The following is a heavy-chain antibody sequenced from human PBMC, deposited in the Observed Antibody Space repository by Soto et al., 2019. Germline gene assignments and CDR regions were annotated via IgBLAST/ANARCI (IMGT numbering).Heavy chain of an antibody. V-gene: IGHV3-23*01. CDR1: GFTFSSYA. D-gene: IGHD6-19*01. CDR2: ISGSGGST. CDR3: AKDSPYSSGWWSSEGGAFDI. Sequence: EVQLLESGGGLVQPGGSLRLSCAASGFTFSSYAMSWVRQAPGKGLEWVSAISGSGGSTYYADSVKGRFTISRDNSKNTLYLQMNSLRAEDTAVYYCAKDSPYSSGWWSSEGGAFDIWGHGTMVTVSS. J-gene: IGHJ3*02.